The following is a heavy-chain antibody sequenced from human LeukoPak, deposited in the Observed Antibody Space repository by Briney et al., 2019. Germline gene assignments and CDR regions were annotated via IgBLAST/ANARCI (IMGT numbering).Heavy chain of an antibody. CDR2: INPNSGGT. D-gene: IGHD5-18*01. Sequence: GASVKVSCKASGYTFTGYYMHWVRQAPGQGLEWMGWINPNSGGTNYAQKFQGRVTMTRDTSISTAYMELSRLRSDDTAVYYCARDRTSGYSYGYYYYYYMDVWGKGATVTVPS. CDR1: GYTFTGYY. CDR3: ARDRTSGYSYGYYYYYYMDV. J-gene: IGHJ6*03. V-gene: IGHV1-2*02.